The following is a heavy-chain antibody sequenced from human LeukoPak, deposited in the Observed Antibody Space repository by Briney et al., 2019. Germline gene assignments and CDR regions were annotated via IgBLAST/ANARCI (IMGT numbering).Heavy chain of an antibody. V-gene: IGHV1-69*04. CDR3: ARFLSGFDY. CDR2: IIPILGIA. Sequence: GASVKVSCKASGGTFSSYAIIWVRQAPGQGLEWMGRIIPILGIANYAQKFQGRVTITADKSTSTAYMELSSLRSEDTAVYYCARFLSGFDYWGQGTLVTVSS. D-gene: IGHD6-25*01. J-gene: IGHJ4*02. CDR1: GGTFSSYA.